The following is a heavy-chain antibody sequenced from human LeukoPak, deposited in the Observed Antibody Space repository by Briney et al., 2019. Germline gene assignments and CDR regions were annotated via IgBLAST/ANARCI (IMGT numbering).Heavy chain of an antibody. J-gene: IGHJ4*02. Sequence: PSETLSLTCTVSGGSISGYYWSWIRQPAGKGLEWIGRIFTSGSTNYNPSLKSRVTMSVDTSKNHFSLKLSSVTAADTAVYYCARASSGRFYYFDYWGQGALVTVSS. CDR3: ARASSGRFYYFDY. CDR2: IFTSGST. CDR1: GGSISGYY. V-gene: IGHV4-4*07. D-gene: IGHD6-19*01.